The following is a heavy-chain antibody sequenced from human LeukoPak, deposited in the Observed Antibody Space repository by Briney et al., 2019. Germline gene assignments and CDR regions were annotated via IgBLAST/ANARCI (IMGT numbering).Heavy chain of an antibody. V-gene: IGHV3-48*03. Sequence: GGSLRLSCAASGFTFSSYEMNWVRQAPGKALEWVSYNSSSGSTIYYADSVKGRFTISRDNAKNSLYLQMNSLRAEDTAVYYCARENRGYSGYNRYFDYWGQGTLVTVSS. CDR3: ARENRGYSGYNRYFDY. CDR2: NSSSGSTI. D-gene: IGHD5-12*01. CDR1: GFTFSSYE. J-gene: IGHJ4*02.